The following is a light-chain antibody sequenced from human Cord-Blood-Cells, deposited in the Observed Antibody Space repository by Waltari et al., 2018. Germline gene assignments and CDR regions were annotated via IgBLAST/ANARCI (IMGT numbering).Light chain of an antibody. CDR1: QSVSSN. J-gene: IGKJ5*01. Sequence: EIVMTQSPATLSVSPGERATLSCRASQSVSSNLAWYQQKPGQAPRLLIYGASTRATGIPARFSGSGSGTECTLTLSSLQSEDFAVYYCQQYNNWPITFGQGTRLEVK. V-gene: IGKV3-15*01. CDR2: GAS. CDR3: QQYNNWPIT.